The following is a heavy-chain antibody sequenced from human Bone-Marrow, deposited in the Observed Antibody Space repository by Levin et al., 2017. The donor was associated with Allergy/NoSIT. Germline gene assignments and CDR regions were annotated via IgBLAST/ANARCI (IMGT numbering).Heavy chain of an antibody. Sequence: GGSLRLSCAASGFTFSSFGMYWVRQAPGKGLEWVARISDDGTDEDYGDSVKGRFTVSRDNVENRLSLEMNSLRPEDTAVYYCAKDERGRFGGGSPIDLWGQGTLVTVSS. V-gene: IGHV3-30*18. D-gene: IGHD1-26*01. CDR2: ISDDGTDE. CDR1: GFTFSSFG. J-gene: IGHJ5*02. CDR3: AKDERGRFGGGSPIDL.